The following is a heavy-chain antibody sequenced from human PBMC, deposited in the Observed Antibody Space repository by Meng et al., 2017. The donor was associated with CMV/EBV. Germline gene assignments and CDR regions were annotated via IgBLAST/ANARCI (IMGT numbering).Heavy chain of an antibody. CDR2: IIPILGIA. CDR1: GGTFSSYA. Sequence: SVKVSCKASGGTFSSYAISWVRQAPGQGLEWMGGIIPILGIANYAQKFQGRVTITADKSTSTAYMELSSLRSEDTAVYYCARDYYDSSGYFDYYYGMDVWGQGTTVTVSS. CDR3: ARDYYDSSGYFDYYYGMDV. D-gene: IGHD3-22*01. J-gene: IGHJ6*02. V-gene: IGHV1-69*10.